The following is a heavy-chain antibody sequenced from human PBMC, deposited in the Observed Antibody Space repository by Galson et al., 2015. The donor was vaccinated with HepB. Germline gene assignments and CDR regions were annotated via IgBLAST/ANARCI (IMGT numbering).Heavy chain of an antibody. CDR3: VKGWGDIVVVPAASDY. CDR1: GFTFSSYA. CDR2: ISSNGGST. V-gene: IGHV3-64D*06. J-gene: IGHJ4*02. D-gene: IGHD2-2*01. Sequence: SLRLSCAASGFTFSSYAMHWVRQAPGKGLEYVSAISSNGGSTYYADSVKGRFTISRDNSKNTLYLQMSSLRAEDTAVYYCVKGWGDIVVVPAASDYWGQGTLVTVSS.